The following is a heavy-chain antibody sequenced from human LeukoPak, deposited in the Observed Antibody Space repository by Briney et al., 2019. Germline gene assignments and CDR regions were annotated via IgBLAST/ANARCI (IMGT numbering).Heavy chain of an antibody. D-gene: IGHD2-2*01. Sequence: PSQTLSLTCSVSGGSIYSGTYYWSWIRQPAGKGLEWIGRIYTSGSTNYHPSLKSRVTVSLDISKNQFSLKLSPVTAADTAVYYCARETHMYCKSNSCYGYFDLWGRGTLVTVSS. CDR2: IYTSGST. CDR1: GGSIYSGTYY. V-gene: IGHV4-61*02. CDR3: ARETHMYCKSNSCYGYFDL. J-gene: IGHJ2*01.